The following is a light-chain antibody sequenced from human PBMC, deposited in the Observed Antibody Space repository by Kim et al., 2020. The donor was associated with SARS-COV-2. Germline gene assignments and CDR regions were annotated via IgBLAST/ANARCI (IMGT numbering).Light chain of an antibody. J-gene: IGKJ5*01. CDR3: QQRFNWPPIT. V-gene: IGKV3-11*01. CDR1: QSVSNY. CDR2: DTS. Sequence: SPGERATLSCRASQSVSNYLAWYQQKPGQGPRLLIYDTSNRAAGIPARFSGSGSGTDFTLTISSLEPEDSGIYYCQQRFNWPPITFGQGTRLEIK.